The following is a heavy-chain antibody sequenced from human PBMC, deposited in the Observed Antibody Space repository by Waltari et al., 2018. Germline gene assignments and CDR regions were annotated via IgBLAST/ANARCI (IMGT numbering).Heavy chain of an antibody. J-gene: IGHJ4*02. V-gene: IGHV4-4*02. CDR1: GDSISNNFF. D-gene: IGHD2-15*01. CDR3: ASDRGRGLYLDS. Sequence: QVQLQESGPGLVKPSGTPSLTCTVSGDSISNNFFWSWVRQSPGKGLEWIGQVHQSGRSNYNPSLESRVTVSMDTSKNQFSLRVTSVTAADTAIYYCASDRGRGLYLDSWGQGTLVTVSP. CDR2: VHQSGRS.